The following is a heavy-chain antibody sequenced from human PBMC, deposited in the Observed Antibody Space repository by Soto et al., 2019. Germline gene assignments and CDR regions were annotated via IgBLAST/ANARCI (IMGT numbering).Heavy chain of an antibody. D-gene: IGHD2-8*01. CDR3: AKDRECTTSNCDVMNYFDY. Sequence: SLSLSCAASGFTFGRYAMSWVRLAPGEGLQWISGISGTGGRAYYADSLEGRFIISRDNSKNTLYLQMNSLRAEDTAVYYCAKDRECTTSNCDVMNYFDYWGQGTQVTVSS. J-gene: IGHJ4*02. CDR1: GFTFGRYA. CDR2: ISGTGGRA. V-gene: IGHV3-23*01.